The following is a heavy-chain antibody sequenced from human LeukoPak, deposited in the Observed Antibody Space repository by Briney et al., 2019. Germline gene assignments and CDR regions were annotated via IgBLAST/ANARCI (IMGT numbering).Heavy chain of an antibody. CDR3: AKVGHGDYVYYYYGMDV. Sequence: GGSLRLSCAASGFTFSSYAMSWVRQAPGKGLEWVSAISGSGGSTYYADSVKGRFTISRDNSKNTLYLRMNSLRAEDTAVYYCAKVGHGDYVYYYYGMDVWGQGTTVTVSS. CDR2: ISGSGGST. D-gene: IGHD4-17*01. V-gene: IGHV3-23*01. J-gene: IGHJ6*02. CDR1: GFTFSSYA.